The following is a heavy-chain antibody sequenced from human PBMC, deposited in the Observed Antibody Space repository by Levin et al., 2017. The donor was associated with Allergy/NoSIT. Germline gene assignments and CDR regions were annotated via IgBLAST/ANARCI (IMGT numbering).Heavy chain of an antibody. Sequence: PSETLSLTCAVYGGSFSGYCWSWIRQPPGKGLEWIGEINHSGSTNYNPSLKSRVTISVDTSKNQFSLKLSSVTAADTAVYYCARGHSSSWYYDYWGQGTLVTVSS. CDR1: GGSFSGYC. V-gene: IGHV4-34*01. J-gene: IGHJ4*02. CDR3: ARGHSSSWYYDY. D-gene: IGHD6-13*01. CDR2: INHSGST.